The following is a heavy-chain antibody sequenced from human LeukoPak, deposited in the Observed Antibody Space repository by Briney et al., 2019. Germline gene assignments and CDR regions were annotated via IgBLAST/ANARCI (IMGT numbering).Heavy chain of an antibody. V-gene: IGHV1-18*01. Sequence: ASVMVSCQASGYTFSSYGLSWVRQAPGQGLEWMGWISPSNGDTKYVQNLQGRVTMTTDTSTSTAYMELRSLRSDDTAVYYCARLPTGYRSDWYSNAFDHWGQGTLVAVSS. CDR2: ISPSNGDT. D-gene: IGHD6-19*01. CDR3: ARLPTGYRSDWYSNAFDH. CDR1: GYTFSSYG. J-gene: IGHJ4*02.